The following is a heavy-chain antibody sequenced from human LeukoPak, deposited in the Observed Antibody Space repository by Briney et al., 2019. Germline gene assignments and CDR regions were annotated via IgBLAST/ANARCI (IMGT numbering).Heavy chain of an antibody. D-gene: IGHD3-3*01. CDR2: INPNSGGT. CDR3: ARCKYSYYDFWSGEPPPLDY. J-gene: IGHJ4*02. V-gene: IGHV1-2*02. CDR1: GYTFSGYY. Sequence: GASVKVSCKASGYTFSGYYMHWVRQAPGQGLEWMGWINPNSGGTDYAQKFQGRVNVTRDTSISTAYMKLSRLRSDDTAVYYCARCKYSYYDFWSGEPPPLDYWGQGTLVTVSS.